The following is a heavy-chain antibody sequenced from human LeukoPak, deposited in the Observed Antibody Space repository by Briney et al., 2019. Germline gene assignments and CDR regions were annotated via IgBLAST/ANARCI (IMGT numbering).Heavy chain of an antibody. V-gene: IGHV4-59*12. Sequence: PSETLSLTCTVSGGSISSYYWSWIRQPPGKGLEWIGYIYYSGSTNYSPSLKRRVTISVDTSKNQFSLKLSSVTAADTAVYYCARDRGTWNDDGFDYWGQGTLVTVSS. J-gene: IGHJ4*02. CDR2: IYYSGST. CDR1: GGSISSYY. D-gene: IGHD1-1*01. CDR3: ARDRGTWNDDGFDY.